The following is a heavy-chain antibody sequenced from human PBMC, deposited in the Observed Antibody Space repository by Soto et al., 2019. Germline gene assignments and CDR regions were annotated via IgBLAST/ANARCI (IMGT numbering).Heavy chain of an antibody. CDR2: ISGSGGST. CDR3: AKGPLYYGSSGPAPT. Sequence: GGSLRLSCAASGFTFSSYAMSWVRQAPGKGLEWVSAISGSGGSTYYADSVKGWFTISRDNSKNTLYLQMNSLRAEDTAVYYCAKGPLYYGSSGPAPTWGQGTLVTVSS. CDR1: GFTFSSYA. J-gene: IGHJ5*02. D-gene: IGHD3-22*01. V-gene: IGHV3-23*01.